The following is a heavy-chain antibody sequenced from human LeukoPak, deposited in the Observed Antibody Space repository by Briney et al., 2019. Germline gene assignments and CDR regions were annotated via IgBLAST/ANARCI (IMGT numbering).Heavy chain of an antibody. CDR3: ARGDYDSSGYPKTPLGY. Sequence: GGSLRLSCAASGFTFSSYWMNWVRQAPGKGLEWVASINQDGSEKYYLDSVKGRFTISRDNAKNSLYLQMNSLRAEDTAVYYCARGDYDSSGYPKTPLGYWGQGTLVTVSS. CDR2: INQDGSEK. V-gene: IGHV3-7*01. J-gene: IGHJ4*02. CDR1: GFTFSSYW. D-gene: IGHD3-22*01.